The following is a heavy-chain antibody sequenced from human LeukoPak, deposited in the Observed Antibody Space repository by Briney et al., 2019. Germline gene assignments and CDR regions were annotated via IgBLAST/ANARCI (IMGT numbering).Heavy chain of an antibody. CDR2: IYYSGST. CDR1: GGSISSSSYY. CDR3: ARHVQQWLVMDV. D-gene: IGHD6-19*01. Sequence: PSETLSPTCTVSGGSISSSSYYWGWIRQPPGKGLEWIGSIYYSGSTYYNPSLKSRVTISVDTSKNQFSLKLSSVTAADTAVYYCARHVQQWLVMDVWGQGTTVTVSS. J-gene: IGHJ6*02. V-gene: IGHV4-39*01.